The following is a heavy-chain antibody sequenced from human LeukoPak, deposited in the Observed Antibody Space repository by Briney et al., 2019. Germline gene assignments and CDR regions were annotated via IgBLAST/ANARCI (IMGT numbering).Heavy chain of an antibody. CDR3: ARYNSAWKTDDY. J-gene: IGHJ4*02. V-gene: IGHV3-7*03. Sequence: GGSLRLSCAASGFTFNSYWMTWVRQAPGKGLEWVADIKQDGRDKYYAGSVKGRFTISRDNAKNSLYLQMNSLRAEDTAVYFCARYNSAWKTDDYWGQGTLVTVSS. D-gene: IGHD6-19*01. CDR2: IKQDGRDK. CDR1: GFTFNSYW.